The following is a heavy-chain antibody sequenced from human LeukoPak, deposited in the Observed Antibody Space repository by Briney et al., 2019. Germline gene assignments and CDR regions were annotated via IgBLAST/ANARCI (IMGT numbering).Heavy chain of an antibody. V-gene: IGHV4-59*12. J-gene: IGHJ5*02. CDR1: GGSISNYY. D-gene: IGHD6-13*01. CDR2: VFYSGST. Sequence: SETLSLTCTISGGSISNYYWSWIRQPPGKGLEWIGYVFYSGSTNYNPSLRSRVTISVDTSKNQFSLKLSSVTAADTAVYYCARDGLEYSSSWYVTNWFDPWGQGTLVTVSS. CDR3: ARDGLEYSSSWYVTNWFDP.